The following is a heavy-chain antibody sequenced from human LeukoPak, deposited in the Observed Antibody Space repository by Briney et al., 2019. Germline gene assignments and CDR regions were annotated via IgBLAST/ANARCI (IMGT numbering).Heavy chain of an antibody. V-gene: IGHV3-64*01. D-gene: IGHD2-2*01. CDR2: ISSNGGST. J-gene: IGHJ6*02. CDR1: GFTFSSYG. CDR3: ARSSSTTNYYYGMDV. Sequence: PGRSLRLSCAASGFTFSSYGMHWVRQAPGTGLEYVSAISSNGGSTYYANSVKGRFTISRDNSKNTLYLQMGSLRVEDMAVYYCARSSSTTNYYYGMDVWGQGTTVTVSS.